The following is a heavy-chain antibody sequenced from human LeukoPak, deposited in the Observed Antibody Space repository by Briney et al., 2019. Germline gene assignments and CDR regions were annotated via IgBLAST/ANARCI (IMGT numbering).Heavy chain of an antibody. CDR1: GSPFSSYT. D-gene: IGHD4-17*01. Sequence: KISFKASGSPFSSYTISWVRPAPGQGLEWMGRIIPILGIANYAQKFQGRVTITADKSTSTAYMERSSLRSEDTAVYYCARDGDYGDPSGMDGWGQGTTVTVSS. CDR3: ARDGDYGDPSGMDG. CDR2: IIPILGIA. V-gene: IGHV1-69*04. J-gene: IGHJ6*02.